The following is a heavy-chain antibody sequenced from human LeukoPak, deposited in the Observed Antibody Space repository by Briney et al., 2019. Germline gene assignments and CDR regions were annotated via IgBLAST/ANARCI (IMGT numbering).Heavy chain of an antibody. Sequence: AAVKVSCKASGYTFTGYYMHWVRQAPGQGLEWMGWINPDSGGTNYAQKFQGRVTMTRDTSTSTAYMELSRLRSDDTAVYYCARKEWIVPDHEFDYWGQGTLVTVSS. D-gene: IGHD2-2*01. CDR1: GYTFTGYY. V-gene: IGHV1-2*02. CDR3: ARKEWIVPDHEFDY. CDR2: INPDSGGT. J-gene: IGHJ4*02.